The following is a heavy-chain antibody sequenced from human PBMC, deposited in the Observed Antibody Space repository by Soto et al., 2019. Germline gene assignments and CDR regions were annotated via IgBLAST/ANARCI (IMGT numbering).Heavy chain of an antibody. D-gene: IGHD4-17*01. J-gene: IGHJ3*02. Sequence: ASVKVSCKASGYTFTSYGISWVRQAPGQGLEWMGWISAYNGNTNYAQKLQGRVTMTTDTSTSTAYMELRSLRSDDTAVYYCVRDKVTTISLHDAFDIWGQGTMVTVSS. CDR2: ISAYNGNT. CDR3: VRDKVTTISLHDAFDI. V-gene: IGHV1-18*01. CDR1: GYTFTSYG.